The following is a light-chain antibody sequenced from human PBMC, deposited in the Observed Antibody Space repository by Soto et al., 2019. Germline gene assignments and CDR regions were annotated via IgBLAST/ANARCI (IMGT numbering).Light chain of an antibody. V-gene: IGKV1-5*01. Sequence: DIQMTQSPSTLSASVGDRVTITCRASQSVSIWLAWYQQKPGKAPNLLIYDASSLESGVPSRFSGSGSGTEFTLTISSLQPDDFATYYCQQYNSYSEWTFGQGTKVEIK. CDR1: QSVSIW. CDR3: QQYNSYSEWT. J-gene: IGKJ1*01. CDR2: DAS.